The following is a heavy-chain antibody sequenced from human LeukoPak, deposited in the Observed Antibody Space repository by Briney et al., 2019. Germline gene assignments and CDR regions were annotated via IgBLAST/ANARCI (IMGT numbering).Heavy chain of an antibody. J-gene: IGHJ4*02. V-gene: IGHV4-59*12. CDR3: ASSDYYYDSSGYYYV. CDR2: IYYSGST. D-gene: IGHD3-22*01. CDR1: GGSISSYY. Sequence: SETLSLTCTVSGGSISSYYWSWIRQPPGKGLEWIGYIYYSGSTNYNPSLKSRVTISVDRSKNQFSLKLSSVTAADTAVYYCASSDYYYDSSGYYYVWGQGTLVTVSS.